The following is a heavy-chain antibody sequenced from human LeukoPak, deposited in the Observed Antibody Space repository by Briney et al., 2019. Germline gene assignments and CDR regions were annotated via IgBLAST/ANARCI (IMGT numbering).Heavy chain of an antibody. CDR1: GFTLSGAA. CDR3: RAAAAGDYFDR. V-gene: IGHV3-73*01. CDR2: IRSKADSYTT. J-gene: IGHJ2*01. D-gene: IGHD6-25*01. Sequence: GGSLKLSCAASGFTLSGAAMHWVRQASGKGLEWLGRIRSKADSYTTAYAASVKGRFTVSRDDSKNTAYLQMNSLKTEDTAVYYCRAAAAGDYFDRWGGGTLVTVSS.